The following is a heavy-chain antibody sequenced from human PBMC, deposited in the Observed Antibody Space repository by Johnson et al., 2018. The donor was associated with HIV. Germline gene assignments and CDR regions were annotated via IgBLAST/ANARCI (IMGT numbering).Heavy chain of an antibody. D-gene: IGHD2-15*01. CDR3: ARVGVGGYSADGAFDI. CDR2: IISDVSSA. J-gene: IGHJ3*02. V-gene: IGHV3-74*02. Sequence: VQLVESGGGVVQPGRSLRLSCAASGFTFSSYGMHWVRQAPGQGLVWVSRIISDVSSAIYTDSVTGRFTISRDNTKNTLYLQINSLRAEDAAVFYCARVGVGGYSADGAFDIWGQGTMVTVSS. CDR1: GFTFSSYG.